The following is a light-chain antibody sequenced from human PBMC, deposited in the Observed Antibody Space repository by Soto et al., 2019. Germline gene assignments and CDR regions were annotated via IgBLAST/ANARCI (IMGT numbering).Light chain of an antibody. CDR2: DVS. V-gene: IGLV2-14*03. J-gene: IGLJ1*01. Sequence: QSALTQPASVSGSPGQSITISCTGTSSDVGGYNYVSWYQHHPGKDPKLLIYDVSNRPSGISNRFSGSKSDNTASLTISGLQPEDAADYYCSSYTTSNTRQIVFGTGTKVTVL. CDR1: SSDVGGYNY. CDR3: SSYTTSNTRQIV.